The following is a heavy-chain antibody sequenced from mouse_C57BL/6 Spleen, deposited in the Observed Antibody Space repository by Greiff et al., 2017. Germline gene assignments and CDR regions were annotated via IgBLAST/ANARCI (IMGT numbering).Heavy chain of an antibody. Sequence: QVHVKQSGAELVRPGASVKLSCKASGYTFTDYYINWVKQRPGQGLEWIARINPGSGNTYYNEKFKGKATLTAEKSSSTAYMQLSSLTSEDSAVYFCARKGDAMDYWGQGTSVTVSS. CDR1: GYTFTDYY. CDR2: INPGSGNT. V-gene: IGHV1-76*01. CDR3: ARKGDAMDY. J-gene: IGHJ4*01.